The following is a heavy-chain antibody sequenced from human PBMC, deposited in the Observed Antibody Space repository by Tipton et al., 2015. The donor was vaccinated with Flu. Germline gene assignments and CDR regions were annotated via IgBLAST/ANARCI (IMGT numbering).Heavy chain of an antibody. CDR1: GGSISRYY. CDR2: IYTSGST. D-gene: IGHD3-10*01. Sequence: TLSLTCTVSGGSISRYYWSWVRQPPGKGLEWIVRIYTSGSTNYNPPLKSRVTMSVDMSTNQFSLKLSSVTAADTAVYYCAVAEGSGGFDYWGQGTRVIVSS. J-gene: IGHJ4*02. CDR3: AVAEGSGGFDY. V-gene: IGHV4-4*07.